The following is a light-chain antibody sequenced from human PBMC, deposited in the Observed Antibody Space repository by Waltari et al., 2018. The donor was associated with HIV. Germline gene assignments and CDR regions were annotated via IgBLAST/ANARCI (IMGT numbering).Light chain of an antibody. J-gene: IGKJ1*01. CDR2: RAS. V-gene: IGKV1-5*03. CDR3: QEYSTSFWT. Sequence: DIQMTQFPSTLPASVGDRITLTCRASHSVSRWLAWDQQKPGKAPKVLIYRASSLESGVPSRFSGSGSGTEFNLTISTLQPEDFGTYCCQEYSTSFWTFGPGTTVEVK. CDR1: HSVSRW.